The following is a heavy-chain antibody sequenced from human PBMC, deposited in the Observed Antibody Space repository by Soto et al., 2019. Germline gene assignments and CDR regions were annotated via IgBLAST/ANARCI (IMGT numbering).Heavy chain of an antibody. V-gene: IGHV4-39*01. Sequence: QMQLQESGPGLVKPSETLSLTCTVSGGSISSSSYYWGWIRQPPGKGLEWIGNIYYSGNTYYNPSLKSRVTISIDTSKNQFSLKLSSVTAADTAVYYCARHSLDLVATIYYWYFELWGRGSLVTVSS. CDR1: GGSISSSSYY. D-gene: IGHD5-12*01. CDR3: ARHSLDLVATIYYWYFEL. J-gene: IGHJ2*01. CDR2: IYYSGNT.